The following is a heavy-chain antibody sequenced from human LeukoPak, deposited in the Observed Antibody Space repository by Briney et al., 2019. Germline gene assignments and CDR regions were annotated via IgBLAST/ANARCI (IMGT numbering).Heavy chain of an antibody. D-gene: IGHD5-18*01. CDR3: ARHTREIRYSYGARNYYFYYYMDV. CDR2: IYTSGST. J-gene: IGHJ6*03. Sequence: SETLSLTCTVSGRSISRYYWRWLRQPPGKGLECIGYIYTSGSTNYNPSLKSRVTISVDTSKNQFAMKLRSVTATDPAVYYCARHTREIRYSYGARNYYFYYYMDVWGKGTTVTVSS. CDR1: GRSISRYY. V-gene: IGHV4-4*09.